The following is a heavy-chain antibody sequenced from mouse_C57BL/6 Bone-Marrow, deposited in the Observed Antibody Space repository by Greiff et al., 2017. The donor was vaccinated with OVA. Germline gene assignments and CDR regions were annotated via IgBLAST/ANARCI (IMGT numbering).Heavy chain of an antibody. CDR2: IHPNSGST. CDR3: ALITTVPIMDY. D-gene: IGHD1-1*01. J-gene: IGHJ4*01. Sequence: QVQLKQPGAELVKPGASVKLSCTASGYTFTSYWMPWVKQRPGQGLEWIGMIHPNSGSTNYNEKVKSKATLSGDKSSSTAYMQLSSLTSEDSAVYYCALITTVPIMDYWGQGTSVTVSS. V-gene: IGHV1-64*01. CDR1: GYTFTSYW.